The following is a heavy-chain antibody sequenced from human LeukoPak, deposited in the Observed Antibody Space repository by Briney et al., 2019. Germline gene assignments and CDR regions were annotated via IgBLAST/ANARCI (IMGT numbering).Heavy chain of an antibody. CDR1: GFTFRSHA. CDR2: MSSSGIST. Sequence: GGSLRLSCAASGFTFRSHAMSWVRQAPGKGLEWVSAMSSSGISTYYADAVKGRFTISRDNAKNSLYLQMNSLRAEDTAVYYCVVSQLPFDYWGQGTLVTVSS. CDR3: VVSQLPFDY. J-gene: IGHJ4*02. V-gene: IGHV3-23*01. D-gene: IGHD2-2*01.